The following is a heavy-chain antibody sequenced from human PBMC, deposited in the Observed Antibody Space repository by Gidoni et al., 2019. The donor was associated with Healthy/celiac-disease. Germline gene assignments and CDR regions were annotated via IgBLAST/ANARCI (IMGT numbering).Heavy chain of an antibody. Sequence: QVQLQDSGSGLVKPSETLSLHCPASGGPISSYYWSWIRQPPGKGLEWIGYIYYSGRTNYNPSLKSRVTISVDTSKNQFSMKLSSVTAADTAVDYCARGGLWFGELLSVGAFDIWGQGTMVTVSS. D-gene: IGHD3-10*01. CDR2: IYYSGRT. CDR1: GGPISSYY. CDR3: ARGGLWFGELLSVGAFDI. V-gene: IGHV4-59*01. J-gene: IGHJ3*02.